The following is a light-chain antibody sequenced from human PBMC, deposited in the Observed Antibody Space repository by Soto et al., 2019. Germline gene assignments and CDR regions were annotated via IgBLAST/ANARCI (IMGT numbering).Light chain of an antibody. V-gene: IGKV3-15*01. CDR2: DAF. CDR3: QQNDEWPLT. J-gene: IGKJ4*01. CDR1: QNVKTR. Sequence: EKVMTQSPATLSVSPGERATLSCRASQNVKTRLAWYQQKPGQAPRLLIFDAFTRATGIPARFSGSASGTDFTLTISSLQSADSAVYYCQQNDEWPLTFGGGTKVEIK.